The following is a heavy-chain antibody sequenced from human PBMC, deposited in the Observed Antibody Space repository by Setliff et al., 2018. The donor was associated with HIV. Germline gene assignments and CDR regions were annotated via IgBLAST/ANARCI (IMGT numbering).Heavy chain of an antibody. CDR1: GFTFSNYE. J-gene: IGHJ4*02. D-gene: IGHD3-16*02. Sequence: GGSLRLSCAASGFTFSNYEMNWVRQAPGKGLEWVSYISSSGTTIYYADSVKGRFTISRDNAKSSLYLQMNSLRAEDTALYYCARGSDYIWGNYRFPFDYWGQGTLGTVSS. V-gene: IGHV3-48*03. CDR3: ARGSDYIWGNYRFPFDY. CDR2: ISSSGTTI.